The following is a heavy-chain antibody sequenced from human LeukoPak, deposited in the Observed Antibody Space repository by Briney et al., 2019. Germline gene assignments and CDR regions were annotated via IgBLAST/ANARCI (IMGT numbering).Heavy chain of an antibody. Sequence: PSETLSLTCAVYGGSFSGYYWSWIRQPPGKGLEWIGEINHSGSTNYNPSLKSRVTISVDTSKNQFSLKLSSVTAADTAVYYCARVSYGDGHWGQGTLVTVSS. V-gene: IGHV4-34*01. CDR1: GGSFSGYY. CDR2: INHSGST. D-gene: IGHD4-17*01. J-gene: IGHJ1*01. CDR3: ARVSYGDGH.